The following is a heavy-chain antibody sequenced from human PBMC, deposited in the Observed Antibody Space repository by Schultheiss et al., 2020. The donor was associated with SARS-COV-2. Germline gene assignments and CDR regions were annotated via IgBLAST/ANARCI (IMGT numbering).Heavy chain of an antibody. J-gene: IGHJ5*02. V-gene: IGHV3-11*04. CDR2: ISSTGGTT. CDR1: GFTFSDYY. Sequence: GGSLRLSCAASGFTFSDYYMSWIRQAPGKGLEWVSSISSTGGTTYYADSVKGRFTISRDNSKNTLYLQMNSLRAEDTAVYYCARDPSGGTNWFDPWGQGTLVTVSS. CDR3: ARDPSGGTNWFDP.